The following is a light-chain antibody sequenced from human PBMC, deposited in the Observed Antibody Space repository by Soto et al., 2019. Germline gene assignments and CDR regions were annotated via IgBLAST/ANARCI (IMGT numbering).Light chain of an antibody. V-gene: IGKV1-39*01. CDR2: AAS. J-gene: IGKJ1*01. Sequence: DIQMTPSPSSLSASVGDRVTITCRASQSISSYLNWYQQKPGKAPKLLIYAASSLQSGVPSRFSGSGSGTDSTLTISSLQPEDFATYYCQQSYSTPRTFGQGTKVDIK. CDR1: QSISSY. CDR3: QQSYSTPRT.